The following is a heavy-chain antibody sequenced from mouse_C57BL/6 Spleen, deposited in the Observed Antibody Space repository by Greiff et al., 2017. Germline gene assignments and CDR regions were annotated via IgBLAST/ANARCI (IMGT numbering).Heavy chain of an antibody. D-gene: IGHD1-1*01. CDR2: IDPSDSAT. CDR3: ARRGRDDYGSSFDY. Sequence: QVQLQQPGAELVRPGSSVKLSCKASGYTFTSYWMHWVKQRPIQGLEWIGNIDPSDSATHYNQKFKDKATLTVDKSSSTAYMQLSSLTSEDSAVYYCARRGRDDYGSSFDYWGQGTTLTVSS. CDR1: GYTFTSYW. J-gene: IGHJ2*01. V-gene: IGHV1-52*01.